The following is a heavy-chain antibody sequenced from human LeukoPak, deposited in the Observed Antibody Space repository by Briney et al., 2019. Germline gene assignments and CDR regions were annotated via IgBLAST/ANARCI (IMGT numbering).Heavy chain of an antibody. V-gene: IGHV4-34*01. CDR3: ARGHWYFDL. Sequence: SETLSLTCAVYGGSFSGFYWNWVRQPPGKGLEWIGEINHSGSTNYNPSLKSRVTISVDTSKNQFSLKLTSVTTADTAVYYCARGHWYFDLWGRGTLVTVSS. J-gene: IGHJ2*01. CDR2: INHSGST. CDR1: GGSFSGFY.